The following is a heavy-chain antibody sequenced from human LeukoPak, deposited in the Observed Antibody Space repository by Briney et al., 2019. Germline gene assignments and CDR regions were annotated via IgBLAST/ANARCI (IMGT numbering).Heavy chain of an antibody. CDR3: ARPRYGSGSLDS. CDR1: GGSFSGHY. CDR2: INHSGST. V-gene: IGHV4-34*01. Sequence: SETLSLTCAVYGGSFSGHYWTWIRQPPGKGLEWIGEINHSGSTTYNPSLNSRVTISVDTSKNQFSLRLSSVTAADTAVYYCARPRYGSGSLDSWGQGTLVAVSS. D-gene: IGHD3-10*01. J-gene: IGHJ4*02.